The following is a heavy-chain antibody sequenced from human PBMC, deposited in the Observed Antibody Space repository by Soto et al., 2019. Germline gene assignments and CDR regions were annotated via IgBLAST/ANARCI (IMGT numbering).Heavy chain of an antibody. Sequence: QVHLVESGGDVVQPGKSLTLSCAASGFTFNSYGIHWVRQAPGKGLEWVAVTSHDGGHKFYGHSVKGRFTISRDNSQNTVTLQMNSLRADDTAVYYCAKDRSKEGRRSYYFYGIDVWGQGTRVTVS. D-gene: IGHD6-6*01. J-gene: IGHJ6*02. CDR1: GFTFNSYG. CDR3: AKDRSKEGRRSYYFYGIDV. CDR2: TSHDGGHK. V-gene: IGHV3-30*18.